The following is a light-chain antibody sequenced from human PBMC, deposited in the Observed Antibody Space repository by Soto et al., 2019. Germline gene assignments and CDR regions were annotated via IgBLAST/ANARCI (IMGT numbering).Light chain of an antibody. V-gene: IGKV3-15*01. CDR1: QSISSS. Sequence: EIVMTQSPATLSVSPGERATLSCRASQSISSSLAWYQLKPGQAPRLLIYGASTRATGIPARFSGSGSGTEFTLTIGRLQSADFAVYYCQQYHDSRYTVRQGTKLEIK. CDR3: QQYHDSRYT. CDR2: GAS. J-gene: IGKJ2*01.